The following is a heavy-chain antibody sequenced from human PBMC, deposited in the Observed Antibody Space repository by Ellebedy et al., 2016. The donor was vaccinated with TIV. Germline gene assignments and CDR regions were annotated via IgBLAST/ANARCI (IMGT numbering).Heavy chain of an antibody. CDR2: INNGGSST. CDR1: GFTFSSYW. D-gene: IGHD4-11*01. Sequence: GESLKISCAASGFTFSSYWMHWVRQAPGKGPVWVSRINNGGSSTSYADSVKGRFTISRDNAKNTLYLQMNSLRAEDTAVYYCVRGAVTGMTTATFDPWGQGTLVTVSS. V-gene: IGHV3-74*01. J-gene: IGHJ5*02. CDR3: VRGAVTGMTTATFDP.